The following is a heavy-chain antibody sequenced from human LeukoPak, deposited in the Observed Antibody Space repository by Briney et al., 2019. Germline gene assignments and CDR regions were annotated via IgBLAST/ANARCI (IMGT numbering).Heavy chain of an antibody. D-gene: IGHD5-12*01. CDR3: ARGLVLATDDAFDI. Sequence: SETLSLTCAVYGGSFSGYYRSWIRQPPGKGLEWIGEINHSGSTNYNPSLKSRVTISVDRSKSKFSLKLRSVTAADTAVYYCARGLVLATDDAFDIWGPGTMVTVSS. V-gene: IGHV4-34*01. CDR1: GGSFSGYY. J-gene: IGHJ3*02. CDR2: INHSGST.